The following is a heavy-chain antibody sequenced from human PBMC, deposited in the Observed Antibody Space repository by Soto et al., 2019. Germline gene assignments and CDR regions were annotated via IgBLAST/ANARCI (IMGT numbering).Heavy chain of an antibody. D-gene: IGHD3-10*01. CDR2: ISGYNINT. J-gene: IGHJ4*02. Sequence: QVQLVQSGAEVKKPGASVKVSCKASGYTFTSYGISWVRQAPGQGLEWMAWISGYNINTNYAQKLQGRVTVTTDTSTSTAYMELSNLRSDDTAVYYCARSGFYGSGSRPYFFDSWGQGTLVTVSS. V-gene: IGHV1-18*01. CDR3: ARSGFYGSGSRPYFFDS. CDR1: GYTFTSYG.